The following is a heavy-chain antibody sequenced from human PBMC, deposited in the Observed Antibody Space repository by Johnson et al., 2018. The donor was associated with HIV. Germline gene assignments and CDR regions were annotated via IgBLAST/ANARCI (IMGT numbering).Heavy chain of an antibody. CDR1: GFTFDDYG. Sequence: VQLVESGGGVVRPGGSLRLSCAASGFTFDDYGMNWVRQAPGKGLEWVSTISGSGSSTHYAASVKGRFTISRDNSRNTMYLQMNSLRAEDTAVYYCAKERGYDSSGYNRWYVPDAFDIWGQGTMVTVSS. CDR3: AKERGYDSSGYNRWYVPDAFDI. D-gene: IGHD3-22*01. V-gene: IGHV3-23*04. CDR2: ISGSGSST. J-gene: IGHJ3*02.